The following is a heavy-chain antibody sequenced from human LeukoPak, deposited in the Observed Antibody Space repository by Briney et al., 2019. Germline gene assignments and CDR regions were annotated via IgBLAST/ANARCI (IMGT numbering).Heavy chain of an antibody. Sequence: GGSLRLSCAASGFTFSSYAMHWIRQAPGKGLEWVAVISYDGSNKYYADSVKGRFTISRDNSKNTLYLQMNSLRAEDTAVYYCARDGPPLLVTYPNWYFDLWGRGTLVTVSS. CDR3: ARDGPPLLVTYPNWYFDL. CDR2: ISYDGSNK. V-gene: IGHV3-30-3*01. CDR1: GFTFSSYA. D-gene: IGHD3-9*01. J-gene: IGHJ2*01.